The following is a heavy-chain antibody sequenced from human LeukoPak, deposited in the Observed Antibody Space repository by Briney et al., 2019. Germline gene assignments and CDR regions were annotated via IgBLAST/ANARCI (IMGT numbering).Heavy chain of an antibody. V-gene: IGHV3-7*01. CDR1: GFTFSSYW. D-gene: IGHD6-13*01. Sequence: GGSLRLSCAVSGFTFSSYWMNWVRQAPGKGLEWVASIKQDGGEKSYVDSVKGRFTISRDNAKNSLYLQMSSLRAEDTAVYYCARDGTAAGPYFDLWGQGTLVTVSS. CDR2: IKQDGGEK. CDR3: ARDGTAAGPYFDL. J-gene: IGHJ4*01.